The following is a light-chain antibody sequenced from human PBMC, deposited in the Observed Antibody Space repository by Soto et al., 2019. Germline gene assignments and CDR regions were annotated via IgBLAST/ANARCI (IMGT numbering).Light chain of an antibody. CDR1: SSNIGNNY. J-gene: IGLJ2*01. CDR3: GTWDSSLSVVV. V-gene: IGLV1-51*01. Sequence: QSVLTQPPSVSAAPGQKVTISCSGSSSNIGNNYVSWYQQLPGTAPKLLIRDNNQRPSGIPDRFSGSKSGTSAILGITGLQTGDEADYYCGTWDSSLSVVVFGGGTKVTVL. CDR2: DNN.